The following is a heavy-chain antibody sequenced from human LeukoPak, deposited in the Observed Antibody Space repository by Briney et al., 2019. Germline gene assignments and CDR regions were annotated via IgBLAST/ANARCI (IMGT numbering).Heavy chain of an antibody. V-gene: IGHV1-2*02. CDR1: GYTFTCFF. D-gene: IGHD2-21*02. CDR2: INPNTGDA. CDR3: ARMDLDGGDSIGFDS. Sequence: ASVKVSCKASGYTFTCFFMHWVRQAPGQGLEWMGWINPNTGDAYYAQKFQGRVTMTRDRSINTAYMELSRLTSDDTAVYYCARMDLDGGDSIGFDSWGQGTLVTVSS. J-gene: IGHJ5*01.